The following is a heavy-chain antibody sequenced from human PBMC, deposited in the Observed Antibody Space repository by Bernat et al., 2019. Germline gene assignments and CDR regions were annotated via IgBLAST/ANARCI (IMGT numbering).Heavy chain of an antibody. CDR3: AREGVGSSGYDALDVLNY. CDR1: GFSFSTYS. D-gene: IGHD5-12*01. J-gene: IGHJ4*02. V-gene: IGHV3-48*02. Sequence: EVQLVESGGGLVQPGGSLRLSCAASGFSFSTYSMIWVRQAPGKGLEWVSYISSRSSTIYYADSVKGRFTISRDNAKNSLYLQMNSLRDEDTAVYYCAREGVGSSGYDALDVLNYWGQGTLVTVSS. CDR2: ISSRSSTI.